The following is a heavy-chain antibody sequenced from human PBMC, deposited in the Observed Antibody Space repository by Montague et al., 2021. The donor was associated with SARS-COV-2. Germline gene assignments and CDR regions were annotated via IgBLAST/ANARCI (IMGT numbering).Heavy chain of an antibody. CDR1: GGSFSGYY. D-gene: IGHD3-10*01. Sequence: SETLSLTCAVHGGSFSGYYWNWIRQRPGKGLEWIGEINHGGSTNYNPSLKNRLTISADTPKNQFSLKLTSVAAADTAVYYCARLRDGVVPSPILGVGPYYSYYYMDVWGRGTTVTVSS. V-gene: IGHV4-34*01. CDR3: ARLRDGVVPSPILGVGPYYSYYYMDV. CDR2: INHGGST. J-gene: IGHJ6*03.